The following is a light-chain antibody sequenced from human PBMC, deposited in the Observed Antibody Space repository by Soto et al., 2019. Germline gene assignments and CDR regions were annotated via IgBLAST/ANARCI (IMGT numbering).Light chain of an antibody. CDR1: QSISGW. V-gene: IGKV1-5*01. CDR2: EAS. J-gene: IGKJ1*01. Sequence: DIQMTQSPATLSASAGDRVTITCRASQSISGWLAWYQQKPGTAPKLLIYEASNLESGVPSRFSGSGSGTEFTLTISSLQPDDFATYYCQQYYSDWTFGQGTKVDIK. CDR3: QQYYSDWT.